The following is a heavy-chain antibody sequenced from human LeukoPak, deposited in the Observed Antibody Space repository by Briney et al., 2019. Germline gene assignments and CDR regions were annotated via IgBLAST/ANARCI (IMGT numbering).Heavy chain of an antibody. Sequence: PGGSLRLSCAASGFTFSSHAMSWVRQAPGRGLEWVSTISSGGSTYYTDSVKGRFTISRDNSKNTLYLQMNSLRAEDTALYYCARTFMLPSLEFYYFDSWGQGTLVTVSS. CDR3: ARTFMLPSLEFYYFDS. V-gene: IGHV3-23*01. CDR2: ISSGGST. CDR1: GFTFSSHA. D-gene: IGHD3-3*01. J-gene: IGHJ4*02.